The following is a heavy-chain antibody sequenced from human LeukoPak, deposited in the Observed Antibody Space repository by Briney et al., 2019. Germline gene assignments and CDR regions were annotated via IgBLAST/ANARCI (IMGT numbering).Heavy chain of an antibody. CDR1: GFTVSSNY. Sequence: QPGKSLRLSCAASGFTVSSNYMSWVRQAPGKGLEWVSVIYSGGSTYYADSVKGRFTISRDNSKNTLYLQMNSLRAEDTAVYYCARAERYSSGWYGFDYWGQGTLVTVSS. J-gene: IGHJ4*02. CDR3: ARAERYSSGWYGFDY. CDR2: IYSGGST. D-gene: IGHD6-19*01. V-gene: IGHV3-53*01.